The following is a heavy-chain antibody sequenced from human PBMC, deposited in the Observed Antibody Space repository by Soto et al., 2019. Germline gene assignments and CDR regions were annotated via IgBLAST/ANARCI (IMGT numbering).Heavy chain of an antibody. CDR3: ARYIRIEWYFDL. V-gene: IGHV3-66*01. CDR2: IYTGGST. D-gene: IGHD3-9*01. J-gene: IGHJ2*01. Sequence: EVQLVESGGGLVQPGGSLRLSCAASAFTVSSNYMTWVRQAPGKGLEWVSFIYTGGSTYYADSVKGRFTISRDNSKNTLYLQMNSLRAEDTAVYYCARYIRIEWYFDLWGRGTLVTVSS. CDR1: AFTVSSNY.